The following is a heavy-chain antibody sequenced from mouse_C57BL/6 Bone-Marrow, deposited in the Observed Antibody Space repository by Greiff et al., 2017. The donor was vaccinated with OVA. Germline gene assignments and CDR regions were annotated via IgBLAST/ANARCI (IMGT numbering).Heavy chain of an antibody. CDR1: GYTFTDYY. CDR3: AREGTTVV. V-gene: IGHV1-26*01. CDR2: INPNNGGT. Sequence: EVQLQQSGPELVKPGASVKISCKASGYTFTDYYMNWVKQSHGKSLEWIGDINPNNGGTSYNQKFKGKATLTVDKSSSTAYMELRSLTSEDSAVYYCAREGTTVVWGQGTTLTVSS. J-gene: IGHJ2*01. D-gene: IGHD1-1*01.